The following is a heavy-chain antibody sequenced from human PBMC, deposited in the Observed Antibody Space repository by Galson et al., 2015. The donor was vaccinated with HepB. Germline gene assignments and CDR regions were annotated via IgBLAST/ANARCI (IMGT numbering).Heavy chain of an antibody. Sequence: SLXLSCAASGFTFSSYGMHWVRQAPGKGLEWVAFIRYDGSNKYYADSVKGRFTISRDNSKNTLYLQMNSLRAEDTAVYYCAKATRQYDILTGYLEGSKDVWSQGTTVTVSS. CDR3: AKATRQYDILTGYLEGSKDV. J-gene: IGHJ6*02. CDR1: GFTFSSYG. CDR2: IRYDGSNK. D-gene: IGHD3-9*01. V-gene: IGHV3-30*02.